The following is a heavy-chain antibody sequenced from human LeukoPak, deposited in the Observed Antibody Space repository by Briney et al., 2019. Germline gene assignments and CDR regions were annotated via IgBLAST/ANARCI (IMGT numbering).Heavy chain of an antibody. Sequence: SETLSLTCTVSGGSISSYYWSWIRQPPGKGLEWIGYIYYSGSTNYNPSLKSRVTISVDTSKNQFSLKLSSVTAADTAVYYCARTYYXIXTGYYHSWFDPWGQGTLVTVSS. CDR3: ARTYYXIXTGYYHSWFDP. V-gene: IGHV4-59*01. J-gene: IGHJ5*02. CDR1: GGSISSYY. CDR2: IYYSGST. D-gene: IGHD3-9*01.